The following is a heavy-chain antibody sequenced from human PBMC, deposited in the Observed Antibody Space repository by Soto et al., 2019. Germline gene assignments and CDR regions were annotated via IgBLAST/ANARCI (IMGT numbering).Heavy chain of an antibody. J-gene: IGHJ4*02. V-gene: IGHV4-59*01. CDR3: ARGVGSSPPQY. Sequence: SETLSLTRTISGGSISVYYWSWIRQTPGQGLEWIGYIYASGSPYYNPSLRSRVTISADTSKNQISLKLTSPTAADTAVYYCARGVGSSPPQYWGRGTLVTVSS. D-gene: IGHD1-26*01. CDR2: IYASGSP. CDR1: GGSISVYY.